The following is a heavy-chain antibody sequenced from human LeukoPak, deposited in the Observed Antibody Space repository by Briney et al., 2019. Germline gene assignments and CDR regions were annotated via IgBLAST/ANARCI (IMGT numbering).Heavy chain of an antibody. V-gene: IGHV4-59*01. CDR2: IYYSGST. Sequence: TSETLSLTCTVSGGSISSYYWSWIRQPPGKGLEWIGYIYYSGSTNYNPSLKSRVTISVDTSKNQFSLKLSSVTAADTAVYYCARDLFPYYYDSSGPSNWFDPWGQGTLVTVSS. CDR3: ARDLFPYYYDSSGPSNWFDP. CDR1: GGSISSYY. J-gene: IGHJ5*02. D-gene: IGHD3-22*01.